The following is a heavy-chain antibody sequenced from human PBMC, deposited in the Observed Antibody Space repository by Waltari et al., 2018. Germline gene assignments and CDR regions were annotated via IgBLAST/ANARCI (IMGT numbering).Heavy chain of an antibody. CDR3: ARGYRGYFDWFQGDAFDI. J-gene: IGHJ3*02. Sequence: QVQLVQSGAEVKKPGSSVKVSCKASGGTFSSYAISWVRQAPGQGLEWLGGIIPIFGTANYAQKFQGRVTSTTDESTSTAYMELSSLRSEDTAVYYCARGYRGYFDWFQGDAFDIWGQGTMVTVSS. CDR1: GGTFSSYA. V-gene: IGHV1-69*05. D-gene: IGHD3-9*01. CDR2: IIPIFGTA.